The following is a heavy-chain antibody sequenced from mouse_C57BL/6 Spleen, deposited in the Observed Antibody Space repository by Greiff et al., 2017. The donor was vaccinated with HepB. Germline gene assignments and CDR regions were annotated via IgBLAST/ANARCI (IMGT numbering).Heavy chain of an antibody. V-gene: IGHV5-4*01. CDR3: ARDRDYGNYEGAMDY. J-gene: IGHJ4*01. Sequence: EVQVVESGGGLVKPGGSLKLSCAASGFTFSSYAMSWVRQTPEKRLEWVATISDGGSYTYYPDNVKGRFTISRDNAKNNLYLQMSHLKSEDTAMYYCARDRDYGNYEGAMDYWGQGTSVTVSS. CDR2: ISDGGSYT. D-gene: IGHD2-1*01. CDR1: GFTFSSYA.